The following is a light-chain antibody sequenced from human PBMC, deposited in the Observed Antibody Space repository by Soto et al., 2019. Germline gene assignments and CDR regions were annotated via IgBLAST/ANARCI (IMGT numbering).Light chain of an antibody. CDR2: EVS. CDR3: SSYTITSTYV. CDR1: NRDVGAYRY. Sequence: QSALTQPASVSGSPGQAITISCSGSNRDVGAYRYVSWYQQHPGKAPKLMIYEVSNRPSGVSERFSGSKSGNTASLTIFGLQAEDEADYYCSSYTITSTYVFGTGTKVTVL. J-gene: IGLJ1*01. V-gene: IGLV2-14*01.